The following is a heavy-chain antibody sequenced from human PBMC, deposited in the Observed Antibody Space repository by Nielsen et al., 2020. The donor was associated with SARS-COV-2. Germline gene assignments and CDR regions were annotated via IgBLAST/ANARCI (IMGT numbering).Heavy chain of an antibody. Sequence: GSLRLSCTASGFTFGDYAMSWFRQAPGKGLEWVGFIRSKAYGGTTEYAASVKGRFTISRDDSKSIAYLQMNSLKTEDTAVYYCTSLRITIFGVANPFDYWGQGTRVTVSS. V-gene: IGHV3-49*03. CDR1: GFTFGDYA. CDR2: IRSKAYGGTT. D-gene: IGHD3-3*01. CDR3: TSLRITIFGVANPFDY. J-gene: IGHJ4*02.